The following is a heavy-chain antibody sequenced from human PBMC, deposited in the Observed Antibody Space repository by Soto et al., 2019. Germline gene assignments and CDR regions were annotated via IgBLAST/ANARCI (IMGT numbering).Heavy chain of an antibody. Sequence: PSETLSLTCSVSGGSISSGDYYWSWIRQPPGKGLEWIGFIYYSGYTNYNPSLKSRVTISIDTSTNQFSLKLSSVTAADTAVYYCVRHGTGSYFHHWGQGTLVTVSS. CDR1: GGSISSGDYY. CDR2: IYYSGYT. J-gene: IGHJ1*01. D-gene: IGHD1-1*01. CDR3: VRHGTGSYFHH. V-gene: IGHV4-61*08.